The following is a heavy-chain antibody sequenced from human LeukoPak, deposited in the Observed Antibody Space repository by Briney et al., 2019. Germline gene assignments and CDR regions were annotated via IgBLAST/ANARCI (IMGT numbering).Heavy chain of an antibody. D-gene: IGHD3-22*01. V-gene: IGHV4-34*01. CDR3: ARGVTYYYDSSGYPPQYNWFDP. Sequence: SETLSLTCAVYGGSFGGYYWSWIRQPPGKGLEWIGEINHRGSTNYNPSLKSRVTISVDTSKNQFSLRLSSVTAADTAVYYCARGVTYYYDSSGYPPQYNWFDPWGQGTLVTVSS. CDR1: GGSFGGYY. J-gene: IGHJ5*02. CDR2: INHRGST.